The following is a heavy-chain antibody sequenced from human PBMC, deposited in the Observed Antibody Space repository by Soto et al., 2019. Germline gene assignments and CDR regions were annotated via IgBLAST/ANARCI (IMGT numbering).Heavy chain of an antibody. CDR2: ISAYNGNT. J-gene: IGHJ6*02. V-gene: IGHV1-18*01. CDR1: GYTFTIYG. CDR3: ARSTPNYYYYYGMDV. Sequence: ASVNLSCKASGYTFTIYGISWVLQAPGQGLEWMGWISAYNGNTNYAQKLQGRVTMTTDTSTSTAYMELRSLRSDDTAVYYCARSTPNYYYYYGMDVWGQGTTVTVSS.